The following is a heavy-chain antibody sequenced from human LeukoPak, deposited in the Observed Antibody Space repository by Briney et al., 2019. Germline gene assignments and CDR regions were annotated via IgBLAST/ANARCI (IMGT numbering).Heavy chain of an antibody. Sequence: GESLKIPCYGSPYSFTSYWIGCVRQMPGTGLEGMGVIYPDDYDTRYNPYFQGQVTISIAKYIGTAHLQRRSRRSSDPATAYCAIQTGYLNGMDVWGQGTTVTVSS. CDR3: AIQTGYLNGMDV. J-gene: IGHJ6*02. D-gene: IGHD5-12*01. CDR1: PYSFTSYW. CDR2: IYPDDYDT. V-gene: IGHV5-51*01.